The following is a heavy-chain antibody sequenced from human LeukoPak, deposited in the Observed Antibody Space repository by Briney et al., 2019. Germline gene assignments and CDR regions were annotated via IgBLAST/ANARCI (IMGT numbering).Heavy chain of an antibody. V-gene: IGHV1-69*04. J-gene: IGHJ4*02. CDR2: IIPILGIA. D-gene: IGHD4-17*01. Sequence: AASVKVSCKASGGTFSSYAISWVRQAPGQGLEWMGRIIPILGIANYAQKFQGRVTITADKSTSTAYMELSSLRSEDTAVYYCARDSAPYGDYAFDYWGQGTLVTVSS. CDR3: ARDSAPYGDYAFDY. CDR1: GGTFSSYA.